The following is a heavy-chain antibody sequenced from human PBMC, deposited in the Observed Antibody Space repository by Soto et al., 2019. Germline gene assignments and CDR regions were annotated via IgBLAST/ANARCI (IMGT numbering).Heavy chain of an antibody. CDR2: IYYSGST. D-gene: IGHD2-15*01. CDR1: GGSISSYY. CDR3: ARELTPAYCSGGSCHFDY. J-gene: IGHJ4*02. Sequence: SETLSLTCTVSGGSISSYYWSWIRQPPGKGLEWIGYIYYSGSTNYTPSLKSRVTLSVDTSQNPFSLKLSSVTAADTAVYYCARELTPAYCSGGSCHFDYWGQGTLVTVSS. V-gene: IGHV4-59*01.